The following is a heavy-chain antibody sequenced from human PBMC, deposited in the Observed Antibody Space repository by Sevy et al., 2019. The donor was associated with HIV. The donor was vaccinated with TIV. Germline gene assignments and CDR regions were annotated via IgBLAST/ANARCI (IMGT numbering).Heavy chain of an antibody. CDR2: INPNSGGT. V-gene: IGHV1-2*02. CDR3: ARVGGCSSTGCYWYLDL. J-gene: IGHJ2*01. D-gene: IGHD2-2*01. Sequence: ASVKVSCKASGYTFTGYYMHWVRQAPGQGLEWMGWINPNSGGTNYAQKVQGRVTMTRDTSISTAYMERGRLRSDDTAVYYCARVGGCSSTGCYWYLDLWGRGTLVTVSS. CDR1: GYTFTGYY.